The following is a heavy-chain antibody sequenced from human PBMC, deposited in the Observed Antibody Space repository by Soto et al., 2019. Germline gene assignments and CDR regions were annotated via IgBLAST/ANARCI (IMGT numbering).Heavy chain of an antibody. CDR3: ARWVEVSLDYFDS. Sequence: SETLSLTCTVSGCSMINSDYFWSWVLQTPGKGLEWIGHVFHNGRTYYNPSLKGRVGILVDTSRNQFSLNLNSMTVADTAVYYCARWVEVSLDYFDSWGQG. CDR1: GCSMINSDYF. CDR2: VFHNGRT. V-gene: IGHV4-30-4*01. D-gene: IGHD1-1*01. J-gene: IGHJ4*02.